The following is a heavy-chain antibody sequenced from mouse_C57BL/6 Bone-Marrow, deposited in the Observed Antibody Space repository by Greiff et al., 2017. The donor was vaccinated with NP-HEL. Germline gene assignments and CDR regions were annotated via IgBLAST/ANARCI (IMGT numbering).Heavy chain of an antibody. D-gene: IGHD1-1*01. J-gene: IGHJ2*01. CDR1: GYTFTSYW. V-gene: IGHV1-5*01. CDR2: IYPGNSDT. CDR3: TREGYYGSSHYFDY. Sequence: EVMLVESGTVLARPGASVKMSCKTSGYTFTSYWMHWVKQRPGQGLEWIGAIYPGNSDTSYNQKFKGKAKLTAVTSDSTAYMELSSLTKEYAAVYYCTREGYYGSSHYFDYWGQGTTLTVSS.